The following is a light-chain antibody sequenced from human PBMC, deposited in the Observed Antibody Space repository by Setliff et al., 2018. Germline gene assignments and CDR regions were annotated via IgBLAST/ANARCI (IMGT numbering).Light chain of an antibody. CDR3: SSYEGGNNYV. V-gene: IGLV2-8*01. CDR1: SSDISVYNY. Sequence: QSVLTQPPSASGSPGQSVTISCTGTSSDISVYNYVSWYQLHPGKAPKLMIYEVSKRPSGVPDRFSGSKSGNTASLTISGLQPEDEADYYCSSYEGGNNYVFGSGTKVTVL. CDR2: EVS. J-gene: IGLJ1*01.